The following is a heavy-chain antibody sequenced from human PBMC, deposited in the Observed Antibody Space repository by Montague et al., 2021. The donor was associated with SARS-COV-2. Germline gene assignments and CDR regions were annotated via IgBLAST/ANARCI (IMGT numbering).Heavy chain of an antibody. CDR1: GDSVSSHTAA. V-gene: IGHV6-1*01. J-gene: IGHJ4*02. CDR3: ARDPRYSLSWSFDY. CDR2: TYYRYKWYY. D-gene: IGHD6-13*01. Sequence: CAISGDSVSSHTAAWKWLTQSLPRGLERLGRTYYRYKWYYDYAVSVKSRMTISPDTSKNQFSLQLSSVTPEDRTVYYCARDPRYSLSWSFDYWGQGTLVTVSS.